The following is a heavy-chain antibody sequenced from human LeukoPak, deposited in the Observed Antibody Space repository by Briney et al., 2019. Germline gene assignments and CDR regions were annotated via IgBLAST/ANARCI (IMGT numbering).Heavy chain of an antibody. CDR1: GYTFTNYG. Sequence: SVKVSCKASGYTFTNYGISWVRQAPGQGLEWMGRIIPILGIANYAQKFQGRVTITADKSTSTAYMELSSLRSEDTAVYYCARVGVVVPAAADDYWGQGTLVTVSS. V-gene: IGHV1-69*04. J-gene: IGHJ4*02. CDR2: IIPILGIA. D-gene: IGHD2-2*01. CDR3: ARVGVVVPAAADDY.